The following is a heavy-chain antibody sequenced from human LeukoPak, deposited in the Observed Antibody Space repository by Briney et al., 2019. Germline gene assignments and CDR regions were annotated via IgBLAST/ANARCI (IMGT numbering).Heavy chain of an antibody. CDR1: GGTFNSYA. J-gene: IGHJ4*02. CDR3: ARDREKRYCSGGSCYNYFDY. V-gene: IGHV1-18*01. Sequence: ASVKVSCKASGGTFNSYAISWVRQAPGQGLEWMGWISAYNGNTNYAQKLQGRVTMTTDTSTSTAYMELRSLRSDDTAVYYCARDREKRYCSGGSCYNYFDYWGQGTLVTVSS. CDR2: ISAYNGNT. D-gene: IGHD2-15*01.